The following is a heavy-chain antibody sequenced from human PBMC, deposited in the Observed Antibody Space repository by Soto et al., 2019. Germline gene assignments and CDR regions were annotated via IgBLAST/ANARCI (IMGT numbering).Heavy chain of an antibody. CDR1: GGSISSRSDY. V-gene: IGHV4-39*01. D-gene: IGHD1-7*01. J-gene: IGHJ6*02. Sequence: KTSESLYLTCTVSGGSISSRSDYWGWIRQPPGKGLEWIGSIYYSGSTYYNPSLKSRVTTSVDTSKNQFSLKLSSVTAADTAVYYCARTNWNYGRDYYYGMDVWGQGTTVTVSS. CDR3: ARTNWNYGRDYYYGMDV. CDR2: IYYSGST.